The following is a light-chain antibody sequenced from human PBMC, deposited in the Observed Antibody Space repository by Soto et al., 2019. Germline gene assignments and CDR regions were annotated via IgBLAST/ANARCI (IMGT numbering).Light chain of an antibody. CDR3: VSWDDSLSAVV. Sequence: QTVVTQPASASGTPGQRVTISCSGSSSNIGTNYVYWYQQFPGTAPKLLIYRINQRPSGVPDRFSGSKSGTSASLAISGLRSEDDADYYCVSWDDSLSAVVFGGGTKLTVL. CDR2: RIN. J-gene: IGLJ3*02. V-gene: IGLV1-47*01. CDR1: SSNIGTNY.